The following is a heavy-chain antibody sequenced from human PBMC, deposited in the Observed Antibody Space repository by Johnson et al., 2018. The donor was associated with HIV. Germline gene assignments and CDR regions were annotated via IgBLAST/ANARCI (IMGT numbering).Heavy chain of an antibody. Sequence: QVQLVESGGGLLKPGGSLTLSCAASGFTFSDYYMSWIRQAPVKGLEWVSYISSSGSIIYYSDSVKGRFAISRDNVKNSLYLQMNSLRAEDTAVYYCARDPVVAHAFDIWGQGTIVTVSS. J-gene: IGHJ3*02. CDR2: ISSSGSII. CDR1: GFTFSDYY. V-gene: IGHV3-11*04. CDR3: ARDPVVAHAFDI. D-gene: IGHD3-22*01.